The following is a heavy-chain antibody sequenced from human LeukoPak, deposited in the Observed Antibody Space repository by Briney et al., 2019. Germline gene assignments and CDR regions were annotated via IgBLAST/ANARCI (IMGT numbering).Heavy chain of an antibody. D-gene: IGHD6-19*01. J-gene: IGHJ5*02. Sequence: ASVKVSCKASGGTFSSYAISWVRQAPGQGLEWMGIINPSGGSTSYAQKFQGRVTMTRDTSTSTVYMELSSLRSEDTAVYYCAREGAGTGYNWFDPWGQVTLVTVSS. CDR2: INPSGGST. CDR1: GGTFSSYA. CDR3: AREGAGTGYNWFDP. V-gene: IGHV1-46*03.